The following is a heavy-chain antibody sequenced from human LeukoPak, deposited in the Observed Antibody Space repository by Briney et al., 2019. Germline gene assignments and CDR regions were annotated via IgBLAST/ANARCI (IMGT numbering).Heavy chain of an antibody. CDR1: GFTFPSYS. V-gene: IGHV3-21*01. J-gene: IGHJ4*02. D-gene: IGHD1-1*01. CDR3: ARVSGRWERQSDLDY. Sequence: GGSLTLSCAASGFTFPSYSMKWVRQAAGKGLEWVSSSSGDSTYIYHEGLVKDPFNISRDNAQAPLYLQMISLRAADPAVYFCARVSGRWERQSDLDYWGQ. CDR2: SSGDSTYI.